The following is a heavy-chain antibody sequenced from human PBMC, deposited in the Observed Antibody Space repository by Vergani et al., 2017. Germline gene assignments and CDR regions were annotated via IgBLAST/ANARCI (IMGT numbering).Heavy chain of an antibody. CDR3: AKGGRGSYYGGLDY. J-gene: IGHJ4*02. Sequence: EVQLVESGGGLVQPGGSLRLSCAASGFNFSSYTMNWVRQAPGKGLEWISYVISSSRRQSYADSVKGRFTVSRDNSKNTLYLQMNSLRAEDTAVYYCAKGGRGSYYGGLDYWGQGTLVTVSS. CDR2: VISSSRRQ. D-gene: IGHD1-26*01. CDR1: GFNFSSYT. V-gene: IGHV3-48*01.